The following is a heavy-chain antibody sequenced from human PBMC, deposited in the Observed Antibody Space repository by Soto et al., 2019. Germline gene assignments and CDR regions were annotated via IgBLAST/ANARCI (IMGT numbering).Heavy chain of an antibody. D-gene: IGHD2-15*01. J-gene: IGHJ6*02. CDR2: IFSDAER. Sequence: QVTLRESGPVLLKPTETLTLTCNVSGFSLTTGRMGVSWIRQPPGKALEWLAHIFSDAERSYSTSLQGRLTISTDGSGSQVVLIMTHMGPVDTGTYFCVRMNAASYSYYYAMDVWGQGTTVTVSS. CDR3: VRMNAASYSYYYAMDV. CDR1: GFSLTTGRMG. V-gene: IGHV2-26*01.